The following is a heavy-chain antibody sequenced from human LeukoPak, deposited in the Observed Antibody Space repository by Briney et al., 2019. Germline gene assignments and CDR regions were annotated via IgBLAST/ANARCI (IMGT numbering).Heavy chain of an antibody. CDR3: ARSHAARPSEAFDY. CDR1: GGTFSSYA. CDR2: IIPIFGTA. D-gene: IGHD6-25*01. J-gene: IGHJ4*02. Sequence: SVKVSCKASGGTFSSYAISWVRQAPGQGLEWMGGIIPIFGTANNAQKFLGRVTITADESTSTAYMELSSLRSEDTAVYYCARSHAARPSEAFDYWGQGTLVTVSS. V-gene: IGHV1-69*13.